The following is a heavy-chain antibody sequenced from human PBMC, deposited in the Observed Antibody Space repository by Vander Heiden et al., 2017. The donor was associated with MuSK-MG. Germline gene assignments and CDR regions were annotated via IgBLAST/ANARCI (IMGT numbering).Heavy chain of an antibody. V-gene: IGHV5-10-1*03. Sequence: EVQLVQSGAEVKKPGVSLRIPCKGSGSRLHSYWISRVPQTPGRGLEWMGRSDATDSYTNYSTSFQGHVTISADKSISTAYLQWSRLKASDTAMYYCAIIRGGGSYYLDYWGQGTLVTVSS. CDR1: GSRLHSYW. CDR2: SDATDSYT. J-gene: IGHJ4*02. D-gene: IGHD2-15*01. CDR3: AIIRGGGSYYLDY.